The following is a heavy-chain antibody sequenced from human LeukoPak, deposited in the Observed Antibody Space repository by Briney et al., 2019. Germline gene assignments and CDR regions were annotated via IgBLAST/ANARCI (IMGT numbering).Heavy chain of an antibody. D-gene: IGHD5-18*01. J-gene: IGHJ6*03. CDR2: IYYSGST. V-gene: IGHV4-59*01. Sequence: SETLSLTCTVSGGSLSSYYWSWLRQPPGKGLEWIGYIYYSGSTNYNPSLKSRVTISVDTSKNQFSLKLSSVTAADTAVYYCAREGRGYSYGYYYYYYMDVWGKGTTVTISS. CDR3: AREGRGYSYGYYYYYYMDV. CDR1: GGSLSSYY.